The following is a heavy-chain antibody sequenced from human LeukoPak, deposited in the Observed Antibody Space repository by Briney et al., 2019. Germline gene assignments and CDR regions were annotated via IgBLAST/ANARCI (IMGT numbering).Heavy chain of an antibody. CDR2: MNPNRGNT. J-gene: IGHJ5*02. Sequence: ASVKVSCKASGYTFTSYDINWVRQATGHGLEWMGWMNPNRGNTGFAQKFQSRVTMTRNTSISTAYMELSSQRSEDAAVYYCARTTTTQLEPHPDFLEPFDPWGQGTLVTVSS. CDR3: ARTTTTQLEPHPDFLEPFDP. CDR1: GYTFTSYD. D-gene: IGHD1-1*01. V-gene: IGHV1-8*01.